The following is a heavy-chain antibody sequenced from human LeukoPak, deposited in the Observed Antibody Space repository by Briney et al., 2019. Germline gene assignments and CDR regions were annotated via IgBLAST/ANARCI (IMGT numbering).Heavy chain of an antibody. J-gene: IGHJ4*02. Sequence: GGTLRLSCAASGFTFSNYGMSWVRQAPGKGLEWVSAISGSGGSTYYADSVKGWFTISRDNSKNTLYLQMNSLRAEDTAVYYCAKVRGQSRYYFDYWGQGTLVTVSS. D-gene: IGHD3-10*01. V-gene: IGHV3-23*01. CDR2: ISGSGGST. CDR1: GFTFSNYG. CDR3: AKVRGQSRYYFDY.